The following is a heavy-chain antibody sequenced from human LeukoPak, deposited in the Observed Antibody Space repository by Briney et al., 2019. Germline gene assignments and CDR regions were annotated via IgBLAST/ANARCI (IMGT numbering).Heavy chain of an antibody. CDR2: ISSSGSTI. J-gene: IGHJ6*04. CDR1: GFTFSSYE. Sequence: PGGSLRLSCAASGFTFSSYEMNWVRQAPGKGLEWVSYISSSGSTIYYADSVKGRFTISRDNAKNSLYLQMSSLRAEDTAVYYCAEPGITMIGGVWGKGTTVTISS. CDR3: AEPGITMIGGV. V-gene: IGHV3-48*03. D-gene: IGHD3-10*02.